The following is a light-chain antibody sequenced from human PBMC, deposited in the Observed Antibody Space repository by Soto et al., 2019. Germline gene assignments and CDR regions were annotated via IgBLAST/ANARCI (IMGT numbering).Light chain of an antibody. CDR3: KSYAGSNTYV. J-gene: IGLJ1*01. Sequence: QSALTQPPSASGSPGQSVTISCTGTKNDVGFYDFVSWYQHHPGKAPRLIIYEVVQRPSGVPDRFSGSKSGNTASLTVSGLQAADEADYFCKSYAGSNTYVFXSGTK. CDR2: EVV. CDR1: KNDVGFYDF. V-gene: IGLV2-8*01.